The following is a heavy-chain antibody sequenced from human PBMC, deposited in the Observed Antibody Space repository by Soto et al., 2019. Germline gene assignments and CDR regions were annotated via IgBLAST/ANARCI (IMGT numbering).Heavy chain of an antibody. Sequence: SETLSLTCAVYGGSFSGYYWSWIRQPPGKGLEWIGEINHSGSTNYNPSLKSRVTISVDTSKNQFSLKLSSVTAADTAVYYCARGLYYYDSSGYSQGFDYWGQGTLVTVSS. CDR3: ARGLYYYDSSGYSQGFDY. CDR1: GGSFSGYY. CDR2: INHSGST. J-gene: IGHJ4*02. V-gene: IGHV4-34*01. D-gene: IGHD3-22*01.